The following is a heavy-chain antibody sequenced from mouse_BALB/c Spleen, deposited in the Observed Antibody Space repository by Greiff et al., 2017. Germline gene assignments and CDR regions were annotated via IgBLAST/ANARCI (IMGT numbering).Heavy chain of an antibody. V-gene: IGHV7-3*02. Sequence: EVKVVESGGGLVQPGGSLRLSCATSGFTFTDYYMSWVRQPPGKALEWLGFIRNKANGYTTEYSASVKGRFTISRDNSQSILYLQMNTLRAEDSATYYCARFLQRAMDYWGQGTSVTVSS. J-gene: IGHJ4*01. CDR1: GFTFTDYY. CDR3: ARFLQRAMDY. CDR2: IRNKANGYTT.